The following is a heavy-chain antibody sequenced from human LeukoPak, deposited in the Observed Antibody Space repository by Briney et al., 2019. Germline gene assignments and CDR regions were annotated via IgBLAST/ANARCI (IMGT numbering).Heavy chain of an antibody. J-gene: IGHJ5*02. V-gene: IGHV1-18*04. CDR2: ISAYNGNT. CDR3: ARDYYDSSGYYP. CDR1: GYTFTGYY. Sequence: ASVKVSCKASGYTFTGYYMHWVRQAPGQGLEWMGWISAYNGNTNYAQKLQGRVTMTTDTSTSTAYMELRSLRSDDTAVYYCARDYYDSSGYYPWGQGTLVTVSS. D-gene: IGHD3-22*01.